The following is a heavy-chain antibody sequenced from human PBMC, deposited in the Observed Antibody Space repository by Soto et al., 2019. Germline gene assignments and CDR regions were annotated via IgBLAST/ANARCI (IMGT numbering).Heavy chain of an antibody. CDR1: GFTFSSYW. D-gene: IGHD6-13*01. V-gene: IGHV3-7*01. CDR2: IKQDGSEK. Sequence: GSLRLSCAASGFTFSSYWMSWVRQAPGKGLGWVANIKQDGSEKYYVDSVKGRFTISRDNAKNSLYLQMNSLRAEDTAVYYCASRTDPLRPFAGAFDIWGQGTMVTVSS. J-gene: IGHJ3*02. CDR3: ASRTDPLRPFAGAFDI.